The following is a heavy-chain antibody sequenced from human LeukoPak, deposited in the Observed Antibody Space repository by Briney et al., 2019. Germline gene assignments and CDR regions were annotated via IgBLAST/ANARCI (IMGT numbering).Heavy chain of an antibody. CDR2: IDLDGSVK. D-gene: IGHD1-26*01. CDR3: ASSGSYRFDY. J-gene: IGHJ4*02. Sequence: GGSLRLSCAASGFTFSIYWMSWVRQAPGKGLEWVANIDLDGSVKYYVDSVKGRFTISRDNAKNSVYLQMNSLRAEDTAVYYCASSGSYRFDYWGQGTLVTVSS. V-gene: IGHV3-7*01. CDR1: GFTFSIYW.